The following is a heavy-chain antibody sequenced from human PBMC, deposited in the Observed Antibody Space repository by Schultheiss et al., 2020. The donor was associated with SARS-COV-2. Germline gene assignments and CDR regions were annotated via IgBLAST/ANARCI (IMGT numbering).Heavy chain of an antibody. CDR1: GFTFSSYW. CDR3: ARDNRFRAGMDV. J-gene: IGHJ6*02. CDR2: INSDGSST. V-gene: IGHV3-74*01. Sequence: GGSLRLSCAASGFTFSSYWMHWVRQAPGKGLVWVSRINSDGSSTSYADSVKGRFTISRDNAKNSLYLQMNSLRAEDTAVYYCARDNRFRAGMDVWGQGTTVTVSS. D-gene: IGHD1-14*01.